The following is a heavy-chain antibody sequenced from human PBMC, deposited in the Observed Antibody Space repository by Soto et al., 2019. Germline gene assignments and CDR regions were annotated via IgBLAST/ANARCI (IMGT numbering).Heavy chain of an antibody. CDR1: GFTFSSYA. V-gene: IGHV3-23*01. CDR3: AGGDCSGGSCYSDY. J-gene: IGHJ4*02. Sequence: PGGSLRLSCAASGFTFSSYAMHWVRQAPGKGLEWVSAISGSGGSTYYADSVKGRFTISRDNSKNTLYLQMNSLRAEDTAVYYCAGGDCSGGSCYSDYWGQGTLVTVSS. CDR2: ISGSGGST. D-gene: IGHD2-15*01.